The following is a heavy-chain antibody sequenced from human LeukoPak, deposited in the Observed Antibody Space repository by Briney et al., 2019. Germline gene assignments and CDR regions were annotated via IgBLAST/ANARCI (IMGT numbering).Heavy chain of an antibody. CDR1: GFTFDAHS. V-gene: IGHV3-43*02. Sequence: GGSLTLSCAASGFTFDAHSMHWVRQAPGKGLEWVSLISGDGGSKHYAASVKGRFTISRDHSEDSLFLQMRSLRSEDTAFYYCAKRSGAPNNFDFWGQGALVTVSS. J-gene: IGHJ4*02. CDR2: ISGDGGSK. CDR3: AKRSGAPNNFDF. D-gene: IGHD1-1*01.